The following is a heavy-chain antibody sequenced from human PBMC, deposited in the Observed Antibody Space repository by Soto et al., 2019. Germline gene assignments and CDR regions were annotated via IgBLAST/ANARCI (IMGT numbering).Heavy chain of an antibody. CDR3: ARGSYYSGWV. V-gene: IGHV6-1*01. D-gene: IGHD6-19*01. CDR1: GDSVSSTSTA. J-gene: IGHJ4*02. Sequence: QTLSLTCAISGDSVSSTSTAWSWIRQSPSRGLEWLGRTYYRSNWYTDYAVSVKSRITISPDTSKNQFSLQLNSVTPEDTAVYYCARGSYYSGWVWGQGTLVTVSS. CDR2: TYYRSNWYT.